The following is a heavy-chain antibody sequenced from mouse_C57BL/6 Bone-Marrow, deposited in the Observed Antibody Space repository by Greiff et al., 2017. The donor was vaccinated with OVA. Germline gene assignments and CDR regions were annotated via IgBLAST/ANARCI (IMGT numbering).Heavy chain of an antibody. CDR2: IDPETGGT. J-gene: IGHJ1*03. V-gene: IGHV1-15*01. CDR3: TRCGYYGSSYRSWYFDV. Sequence: QVQLQQSGAELVRPGASVTLSCKASGYTFTDYEMHWVKQTPVHGLEWIGAIDPETGGTAYNQKFKGKAILTADKSSSTAYMELRSLTSEDSAVYYCTRCGYYGSSYRSWYFDVWGTGTTVTVSS. CDR1: GYTFTDYE. D-gene: IGHD1-1*01.